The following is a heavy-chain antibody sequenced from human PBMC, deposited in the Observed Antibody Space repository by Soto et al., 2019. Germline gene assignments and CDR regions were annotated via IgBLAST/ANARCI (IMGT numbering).Heavy chain of an antibody. V-gene: IGHV4-39*01. CDR3: ARHYPITELSGPRSHDY. Sequence: SETLSLTCTVSGGSISSTSYCWGYIRQPPGKGLEWIGSIHYSGRTYYNPSLKSRVTISVDTSKNQFSLKLSSVTAADTAVYYWARHYPITELSGPRSHDYWGHGTLVTVSS. CDR2: IHYSGRT. D-gene: IGHD1-7*01. CDR1: GGSISSTSYC. J-gene: IGHJ4*01.